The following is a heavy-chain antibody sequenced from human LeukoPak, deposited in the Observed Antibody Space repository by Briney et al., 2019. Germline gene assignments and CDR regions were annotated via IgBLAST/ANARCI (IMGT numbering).Heavy chain of an antibody. V-gene: IGHV3-7*04. CDR2: IKQDGSEK. Sequence: GGSLRLSCAASGFTFSSDWMSWVRQAPGKGLEWVANIKQDGSEKYYVDSVKGRFTISRDNAKNSLYLQMNSLRAEDTAVYYCARAYGSGSYSLSPDYWGQGTLVTVSS. CDR3: ARAYGSGSYSLSPDY. D-gene: IGHD3-10*01. CDR1: GFTFSSDW. J-gene: IGHJ4*02.